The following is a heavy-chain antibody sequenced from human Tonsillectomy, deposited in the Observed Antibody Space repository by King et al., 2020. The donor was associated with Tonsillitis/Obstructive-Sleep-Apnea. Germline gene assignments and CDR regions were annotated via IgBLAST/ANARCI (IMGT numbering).Heavy chain of an antibody. CDR2: ISSSGSTI. CDR1: GFTFSSYE. D-gene: IGHD2-2*01. Sequence: VQLVESGGGSVQPGGSLRLSCSASGFTFSSYEMIWVRQAPGKGLEWVSYISSSGSTIFYADSVKGRFTISRDNAKNSLYLQMNSLRAEDTAVYYCAKDHGLTSTSMDVWGKGTTVTVSS. V-gene: IGHV3-48*03. CDR3: AKDHGLTSTSMDV. J-gene: IGHJ6*04.